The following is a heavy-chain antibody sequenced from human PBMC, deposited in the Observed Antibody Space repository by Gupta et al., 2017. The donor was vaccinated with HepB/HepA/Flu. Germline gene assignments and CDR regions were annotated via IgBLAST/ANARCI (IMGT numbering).Heavy chain of an antibody. D-gene: IGHD1-26*01. V-gene: IGHV3-66*01. CDR2: IYSGGST. J-gene: IGHJ3*02. CDR3: ASNSGSYSPHDAFDI. Sequence: EVQLVESGGGLVQPGGSLRLSCAASGFTVSSNYMSWVRQAPGKGLEWVSVIYSGGSTYYADSVKGRFTISRDNSKNTLYLQMNSLRAEDTAVYYCASNSGSYSPHDAFDIWGQGTMVTVSS. CDR1: GFTVSSNY.